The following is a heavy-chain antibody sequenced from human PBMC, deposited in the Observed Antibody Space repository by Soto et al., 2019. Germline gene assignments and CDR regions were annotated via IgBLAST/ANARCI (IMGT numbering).Heavy chain of an antibody. D-gene: IGHD3-10*01. CDR2: IYWDDEK. Sequence: QITLKESGPTLVNPTQTLTLTCTFSGFSLSTVGVGVGWIRQPPGEALEWLALIYWDDEKYYSPSLKSRLTIITVTTKNPVVLTMTNMEPVDTAAYYWSRRRGEWFGELFSRSFAYWGQGTLVTVSS. J-gene: IGHJ4*02. CDR3: SRRRGEWFGELFSRSFAY. CDR1: GFSLSTVGVG. V-gene: IGHV2-5*02.